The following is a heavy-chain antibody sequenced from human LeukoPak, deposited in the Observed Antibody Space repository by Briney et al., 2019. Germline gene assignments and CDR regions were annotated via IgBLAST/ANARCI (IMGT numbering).Heavy chain of an antibody. J-gene: IGHJ2*01. CDR3: ARAPGYYDSSGYRYWYFDL. CDR2: ISHSGST. CDR1: GGSFSGYY. D-gene: IGHD3-22*01. Sequence: PSETLSLTCAVYGGSFSGYYWSWIRQPPGKGLEWIGEISHSGSTNYNPSLKSRVTISVDTSKNQFSLKLSSVTAADTAVYYCARAPGYYDSSGYRYWYFDLWGRGTLVTVSS. V-gene: IGHV4-34*01.